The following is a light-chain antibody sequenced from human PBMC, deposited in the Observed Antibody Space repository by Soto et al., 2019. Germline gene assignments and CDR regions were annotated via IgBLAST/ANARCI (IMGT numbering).Light chain of an antibody. J-gene: IGKJ4*01. CDR1: QDISNY. V-gene: IGKV1-33*01. CDR2: DAS. Sequence: DIQMTQSPSSLSASVGDRVTITSQASQDISNYLNWYQQKPGKAPKLLIYDASNLETGVPSRFSGSGSGTDFTFTISSLQPEDIATYYCQQYDNLSLTFGGGTKVDIK. CDR3: QQYDNLSLT.